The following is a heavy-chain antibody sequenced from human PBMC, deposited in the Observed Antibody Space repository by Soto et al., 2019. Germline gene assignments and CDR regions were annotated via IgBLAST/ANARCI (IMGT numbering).Heavy chain of an antibody. D-gene: IGHD5-12*01. Sequence: SLKVSCKASGVTFSSYSISWVRQAPGQGLEWMGGIIPIFGTANYAQKFQGRVTITADESTSTAYMELSSLRSEDTAVYYCARGLEMATIKGAFDIWGQGTMVTVSS. V-gene: IGHV1-69*13. J-gene: IGHJ3*02. CDR2: IIPIFGTA. CDR3: ARGLEMATIKGAFDI. CDR1: GVTFSSYS.